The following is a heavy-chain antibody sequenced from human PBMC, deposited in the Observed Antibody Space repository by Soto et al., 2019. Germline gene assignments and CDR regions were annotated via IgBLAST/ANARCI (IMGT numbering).Heavy chain of an antibody. CDR3: ARDLGGPQDNCFDP. CDR2: IYHSGST. Sequence: PSDTLSLTFAVSAVSISGGGYSWGWVRQSPGKGLEWIGYIYHSGSTYYNPSLKSRVTISVDRSKNQFSLKLSSVTAADTAVYYCARDLGGPQDNCFDPWGQGTLVTVSS. CDR1: AVSISGGGYS. J-gene: IGHJ5*02. D-gene: IGHD3-16*01. V-gene: IGHV4-30-2*06.